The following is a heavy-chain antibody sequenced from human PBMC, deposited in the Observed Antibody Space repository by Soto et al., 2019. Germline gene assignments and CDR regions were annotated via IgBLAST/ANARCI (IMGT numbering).Heavy chain of an antibody. J-gene: IGHJ5*02. CDR1: GGSISRHY. D-gene: IGHD5-18*01. Sequence: TLSLTCSVSGGSISRHYWSWIRQPAGKGLEWIGRIYTSGSTNHNPSLKSRVTMSVDTSKNQSSLRLNSVTAADTAVYYCAIEGYSYGMAFDPWGQGTLVTVSS. V-gene: IGHV4-4*07. CDR3: AIEGYSYGMAFDP. CDR2: IYTSGST.